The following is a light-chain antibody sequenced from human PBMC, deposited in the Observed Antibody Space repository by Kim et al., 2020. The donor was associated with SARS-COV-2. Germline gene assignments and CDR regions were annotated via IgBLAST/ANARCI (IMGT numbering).Light chain of an antibody. V-gene: IGLV5-39*01. CDR3: AIWYSITWV. CDR2: YKSDSNK. Sequence: FTCTLRSGIHVATYNIFSYQPKPESLPRYLLRYKSDSNKEQGAGVSSRFSGSQDASANADLFLISELQSEEESDKYWAIWYSITWVFGGGTQLTVL. J-gene: IGLJ3*02. CDR1: SGIHVATYN.